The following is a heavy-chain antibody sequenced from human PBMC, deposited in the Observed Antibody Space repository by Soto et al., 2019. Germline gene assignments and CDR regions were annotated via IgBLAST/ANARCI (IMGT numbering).Heavy chain of an antibody. CDR3: ARHRRGTLDY. D-gene: IGHD2-15*01. J-gene: IGHJ4*02. CDR2: IYYSGST. CDR1: GGSISSSSYY. Sequence: QLQLQESGPGLVKPSETLSLTCTVSGGSISSSSYYWGWIRQPPGKGLEWIGSIYYSGSTYYNPSLKSRVTISVDTSKNQFSLKMSSVTAADTAVYYCARHRRGTLDYWGQGTLVTVSS. V-gene: IGHV4-39*01.